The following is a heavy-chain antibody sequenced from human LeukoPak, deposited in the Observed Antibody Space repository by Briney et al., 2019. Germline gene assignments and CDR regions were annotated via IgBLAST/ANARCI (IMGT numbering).Heavy chain of an antibody. Sequence: GGSLRLSCAASGFTFSSYWMHWVRQGPGKGLVWVSHINSDGSITSYADSVKGRFAISKDNAKNTLYVQMNSLTAEDTAVYYCARGNYDSSGYYDYWGQGTLVTVSS. V-gene: IGHV3-74*01. CDR3: ARGNYDSSGYYDY. CDR1: GFTFSSYW. D-gene: IGHD3-22*01. J-gene: IGHJ4*02. CDR2: INSDGSIT.